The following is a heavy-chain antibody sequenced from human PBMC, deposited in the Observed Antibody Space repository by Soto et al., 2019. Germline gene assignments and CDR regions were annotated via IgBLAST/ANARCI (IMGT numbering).Heavy chain of an antibody. J-gene: IGHJ4*02. CDR3: ARAGVRTSWLGLLGTGAHGVEIDF. D-gene: IGHD2-2*01. V-gene: IGHV1-18*01. Sequence: QVQLVQSGAEVKKTGASVEVSCKASGYTFISYGISWVRQAPGQGLEWMGWISPYNGKTNYAQTFQGRATPTTDRSTSTAYMEMRSLRSDDTAVYYCARAGVRTSWLGLLGTGAHGVEIDFWGQGTLVTVSS. CDR1: GYTFISYG. CDR2: ISPYNGKT.